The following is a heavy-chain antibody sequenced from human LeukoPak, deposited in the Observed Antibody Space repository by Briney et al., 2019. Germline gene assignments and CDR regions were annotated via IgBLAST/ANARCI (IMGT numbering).Heavy chain of an antibody. CDR2: FSSSGSTI. V-gene: IGHV3-48*03. D-gene: IGHD3-9*01. CDR1: GFTFSSYA. Sequence: GGALRLSCSASGFTFSSYAIGLVRHAPGKGLGWVSFFSSSGSTIYYADSGKGRFTISRDNAKNSLYLQMNSLRAEDTAVYYCARGDYDILTGYPYYFDYWGQGTLVTVSS. J-gene: IGHJ4*02. CDR3: ARGDYDILTGYPYYFDY.